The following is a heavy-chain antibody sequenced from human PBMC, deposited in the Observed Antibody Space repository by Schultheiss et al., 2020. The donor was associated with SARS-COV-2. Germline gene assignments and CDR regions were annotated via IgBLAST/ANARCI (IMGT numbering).Heavy chain of an antibody. CDR3: ARQLVRTGWFDP. CDR1: GYTFTGYY. CDR2: IIPIFGTA. V-gene: IGHV1-69*13. Sequence: SVKVSCKASGYTFTGYYMHWVRQAPGQGLEWMGGIIPIFGTANYAQKFQGRVTITADESTSTAYMELSSLRSEDTAVYYCARQLVRTGWFDPWGQGTLVTVSS. D-gene: IGHD6-6*01. J-gene: IGHJ5*02.